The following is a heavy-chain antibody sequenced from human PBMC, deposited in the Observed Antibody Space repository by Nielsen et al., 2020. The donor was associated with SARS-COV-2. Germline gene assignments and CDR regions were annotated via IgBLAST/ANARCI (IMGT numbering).Heavy chain of an antibody. D-gene: IGHD1-26*01. CDR3: ARDLVVGATTWYYMDV. CDR2: INAGNGNT. CDR1: GYTFTSYA. Sequence: ASVVSCKASGYTFTSYAMHWVRQAPGQRLEWMGWINAGNGNTKYSQKFQGRVTITRDTSASTAYMELSSLRSEDTAVYYCARDLVVGATTWYYMDVWGKGTTVTVSS. V-gene: IGHV1-3*01. J-gene: IGHJ6*03.